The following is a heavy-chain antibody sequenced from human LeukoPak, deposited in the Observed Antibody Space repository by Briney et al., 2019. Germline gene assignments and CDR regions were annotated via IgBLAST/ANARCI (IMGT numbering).Heavy chain of an antibody. CDR2: ITGSGGST. D-gene: IGHD1-26*01. CDR3: ARGFSSGSYH. Sequence: PGGSLRLSCAASGFTFSSYAMSWVRQAPGKGLEWVSGITGSGGSTYYADSVKGRFTISRDNSKNTLYLQMNSLRAEDTAVYYCARGFSSGSYHWGQGTLVTVSS. J-gene: IGHJ4*02. CDR1: GFTFSSYA. V-gene: IGHV3-23*01.